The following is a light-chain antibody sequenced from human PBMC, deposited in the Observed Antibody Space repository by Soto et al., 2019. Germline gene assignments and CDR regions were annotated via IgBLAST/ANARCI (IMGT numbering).Light chain of an antibody. J-gene: IGKJ4*01. CDR1: QSVSSN. V-gene: IGKV3D-15*01. Sequence: EIVMTQSPATLSVSPGERATLSCRASQSVSSNLAWYQQKPGQAPRLLIYGSSIRATGIPARFSGSGSGTEFTLTISSLQSEDFAVYYCQQYNNRPLTFGGGTKV. CDR2: GSS. CDR3: QQYNNRPLT.